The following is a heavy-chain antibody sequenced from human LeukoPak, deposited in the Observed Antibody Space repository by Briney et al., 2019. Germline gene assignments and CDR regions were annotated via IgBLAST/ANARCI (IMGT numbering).Heavy chain of an antibody. CDR3: ASGFSVVGATTFDY. D-gene: IGHD1-26*01. Sequence: GGSLRLSCAASGFTVGSNYMSWVRQAPGKGLEWVSVIYSGGSTCYADSVKGRFTISRDNSKNTLYLQMNSLRAEDTAVYYCASGFSVVGATTFDYWGQGTLVTVSS. CDR2: IYSGGST. V-gene: IGHV3-53*01. CDR1: GFTVGSNY. J-gene: IGHJ4*02.